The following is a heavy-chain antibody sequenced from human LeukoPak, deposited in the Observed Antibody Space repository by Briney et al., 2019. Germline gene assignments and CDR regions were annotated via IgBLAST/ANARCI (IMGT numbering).Heavy chain of an antibody. Sequence: GGSLRLSCAVSGFTVSSNYMGWVRQAPGKGLEWVSVIYTIGSTSYADSVKGRFTISRDNSKNTLYLQMNSLRAEDTAVYYCARERWYYYYGMDVWGQGTTVTVSS. CDR2: IYTIGST. J-gene: IGHJ6*02. CDR1: GFTVSSNY. V-gene: IGHV3-66*03. D-gene: IGHD2-15*01. CDR3: ARERWYYYYGMDV.